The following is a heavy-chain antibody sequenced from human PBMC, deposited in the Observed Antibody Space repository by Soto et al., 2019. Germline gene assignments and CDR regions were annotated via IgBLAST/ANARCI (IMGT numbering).Heavy chain of an antibody. V-gene: IGHV5-10-1*01. CDR2: IDPRDSET. Sequence: ESLKTSCEGSGYNFTNFWIHWVRQLPGKGLEWMGRIDPRDSETNYSPSFQGHVTISTAKSVTTAYLQWSSLKASDTALYYCARREYSYSRGSFDYWGHGTLVTVSS. D-gene: IGHD3-22*01. CDR1: GYNFTNFW. CDR3: ARREYSYSRGSFDY. J-gene: IGHJ4*01.